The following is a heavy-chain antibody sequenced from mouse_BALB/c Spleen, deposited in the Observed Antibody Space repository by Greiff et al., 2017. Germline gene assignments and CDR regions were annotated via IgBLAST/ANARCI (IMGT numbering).Heavy chain of an antibody. Sequence: DVMLVESGGGLVKPGGSLKLSCAASGFTFSAYYMYWVRQTPEKRLEWVATISDGGSYTYYPDSVKGRFTISRDNAKNTLYLQMSSLKSEDTAMYYCARHEVAYWGQGTLVTVSA. V-gene: IGHV5-4*02. CDR1: GFTFSAYY. J-gene: IGHJ3*01. CDR3: ARHEVAY. CDR2: ISDGGSYT.